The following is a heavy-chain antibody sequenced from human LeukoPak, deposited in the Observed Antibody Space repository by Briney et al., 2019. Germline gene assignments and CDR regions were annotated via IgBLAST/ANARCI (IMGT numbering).Heavy chain of an antibody. D-gene: IGHD1-26*01. CDR3: ARRGRVGATFDY. J-gene: IGHJ4*02. CDR2: IYYSGST. V-gene: IGHV4-59*08. Sequence: PSETLSLTCTVSGGSISSYYWSWIRQPPGKGLEWIGYIYYSGSTNYNPSLKSRVTISVDTSKNQFSLKLSSVTAPDTAVYYCARRGRVGATFDYWGQGTLVTVSS. CDR1: GGSISSYY.